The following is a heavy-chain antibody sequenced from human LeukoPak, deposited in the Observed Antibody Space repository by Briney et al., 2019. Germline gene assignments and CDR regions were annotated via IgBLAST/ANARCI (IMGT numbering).Heavy chain of an antibody. CDR1: GYTFTGYY. Sequence: ASVKVSCKASGYTFTGYYMHWVRQAPGQGLEWMGWINPNSGGTNYAQKFQGRVTMTRDTSISTAYMELSRLRSDDTAVYYCAREAKVAARRDLDYWGQGTLVTVSS. D-gene: IGHD6-6*01. CDR2: INPNSGGT. J-gene: IGHJ4*02. V-gene: IGHV1-2*02. CDR3: AREAKVAARRDLDY.